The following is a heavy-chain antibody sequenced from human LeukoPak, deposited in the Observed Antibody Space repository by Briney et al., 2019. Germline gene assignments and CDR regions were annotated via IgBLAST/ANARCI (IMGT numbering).Heavy chain of an antibody. D-gene: IGHD6-19*01. CDR2: IKQDGSEK. V-gene: IGHV3-7*04. CDR1: GFTFSSYW. J-gene: IGHJ4*02. Sequence: PGGSLRLSCAASGFTFSSYWMSWVRQAPGKGLEWVANIKQDGSEKYYVDSVKGRFTISRDNAKNSLYLQMNSLRAEDTAVYYCARGGSSGWYYFDYWGQGTLVTVSS. CDR3: ARGGSSGWYYFDY.